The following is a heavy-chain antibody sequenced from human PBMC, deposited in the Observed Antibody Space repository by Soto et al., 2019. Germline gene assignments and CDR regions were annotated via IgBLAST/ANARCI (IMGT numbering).Heavy chain of an antibody. CDR2: ISAYNGNT. V-gene: IGHV1-18*01. Sequence: ASVKVSCKASGYTFTSYGISWVRQAPGQGLEWVGWISAYNGNTNYAQKLQGRVTMTTDTSTSTAYMELRSLRSDDTAVYYCERGYFDWLFRVNWFDPGAREPWS. CDR3: ERGYFDWLFRVNWFDP. CDR1: GYTFTSYG. D-gene: IGHD3-9*01. J-gene: IGHJ5*02.